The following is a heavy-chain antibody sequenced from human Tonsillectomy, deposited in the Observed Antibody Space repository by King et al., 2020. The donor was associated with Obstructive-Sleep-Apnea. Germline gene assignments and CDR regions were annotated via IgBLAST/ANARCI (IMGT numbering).Heavy chain of an antibody. Sequence: VQLQESGPGLVKPSQTLSLTCTVSGGSISSGGYYWRWIRQHPGKGLEWIGYIYYSGSTYYNPSLKSRVTISVDTSKNQFSLKLSSVTAADTAVYYCARPDGYNAQIDIWGKGTMVTVSS. V-gene: IGHV4-31*03. CDR2: IYYSGST. J-gene: IGHJ3*02. CDR1: GGSISSGGYY. D-gene: IGHD5-24*01. CDR3: ARPDGYNAQIDI.